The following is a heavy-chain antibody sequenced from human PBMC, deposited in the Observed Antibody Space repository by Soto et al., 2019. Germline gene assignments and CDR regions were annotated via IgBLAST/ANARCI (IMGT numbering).Heavy chain of an antibody. V-gene: IGHV3-15*01. CDR3: TTNPRVEQPRKSRFYFYGMDV. D-gene: IGHD6-13*01. CDR2: IKSKTDGGTT. Sequence: XGSLRLSCAAAGFSFSNAWMSWVRKAPGKGLDCVGRIKSKTDGGTTDYAAPVKGRFTISRDDPKNTLYLQMNSLKTEDTAVYYCTTNPRVEQPRKSRFYFYGMDVWRQGTTFTVSS. J-gene: IGHJ6*02. CDR1: GFSFSNAW.